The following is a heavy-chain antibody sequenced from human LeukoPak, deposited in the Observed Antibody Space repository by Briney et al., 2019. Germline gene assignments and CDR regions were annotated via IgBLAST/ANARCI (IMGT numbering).Heavy chain of an antibody. CDR3: ARDRVPYGDYSLDF. CDR1: GFTFSNYW. D-gene: IGHD4-17*01. Sequence: GGSLRGSCAASGFTFSNYWMHWVRQAPGKGVVWVSRIKADGSITSYADSVKGRFTISRDNAKNSLYLQMNSLRAEDTAVYYCARDRVPYGDYSLDFWGQRTLVTVSS. J-gene: IGHJ4*02. V-gene: IGHV3-74*01. CDR2: IKADGSIT.